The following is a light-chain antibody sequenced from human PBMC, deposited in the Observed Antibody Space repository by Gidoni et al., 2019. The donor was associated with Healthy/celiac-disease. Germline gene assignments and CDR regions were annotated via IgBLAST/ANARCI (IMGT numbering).Light chain of an antibody. V-gene: IGKV1-39*01. CDR3: QQSYSTPHT. CDR1: QSISSY. Sequence: DIQMTQSPSSLSASVGDRVTITCRASQSISSYLNWYQQKPGKAPKLLIYAASSLQSGVPSRFSGSGSGTDFTLTISSLQPEDFATYYCQQSYSTPHTFGPGTKLEIQ. J-gene: IGKJ2*01. CDR2: AAS.